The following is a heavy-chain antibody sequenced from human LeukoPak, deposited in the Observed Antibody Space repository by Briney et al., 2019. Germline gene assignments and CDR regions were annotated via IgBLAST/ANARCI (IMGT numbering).Heavy chain of an antibody. V-gene: IGHV3-11*06. CDR1: GFTFSASY. J-gene: IGHJ4*02. D-gene: IGHD1-1*01. CDR3: ARDPRTVRI. Sequence: GGSLRLSCAASGFTFSASYMTWVRQAPGKGLEWLSYISGDSGDTNYADSVKGRFTISRDNAKNSLYLQMNSLRVEGTAVYFCARDPRTVRIWGQGTLVTVSS. CDR2: ISGDSGDT.